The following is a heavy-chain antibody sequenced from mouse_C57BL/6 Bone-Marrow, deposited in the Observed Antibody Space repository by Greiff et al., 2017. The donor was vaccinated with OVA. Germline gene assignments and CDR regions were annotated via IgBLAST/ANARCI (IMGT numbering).Heavy chain of an antibody. Sequence: QVQLQQPGAELVKPGASVKVSCKASGYTFTSYWMHWVKQRPGQGLEWIGRIHPSDSDNNFNQKFKGKATLTVDKSSRTAYMQLSSLTSEDSAVYYCAIKEAYYSNYEDYWGQGTTRTVSS. CDR2: IHPSDSDN. CDR1: GYTFTSYW. V-gene: IGHV1-74*01. CDR3: AIKEAYYSNYEDY. D-gene: IGHD2-5*01. J-gene: IGHJ2*01.